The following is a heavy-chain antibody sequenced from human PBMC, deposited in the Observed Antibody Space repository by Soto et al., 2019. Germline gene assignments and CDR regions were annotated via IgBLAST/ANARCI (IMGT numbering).Heavy chain of an antibody. J-gene: IGHJ4*02. CDR2: ISSSSSTI. V-gene: IGHV3-48*01. D-gene: IGHD6-13*01. CDR3: ARDSGIAAAGTSLIDY. CDR1: GFTFSSYS. Sequence: EVQLVESGGGLVQPGGSLRLSCAASGFTFSSYSMNWVRQAPGKGLEWVSYISSSSSTIYYADSVKGRFTISRDNAKNSLYLQMNSLRAEDTAVYYCARDSGIAAAGTSLIDYWGQGTLVTVSS.